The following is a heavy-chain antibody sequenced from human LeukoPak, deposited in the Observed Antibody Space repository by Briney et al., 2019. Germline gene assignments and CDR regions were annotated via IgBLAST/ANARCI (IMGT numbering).Heavy chain of an antibody. D-gene: IGHD3-10*01. V-gene: IGHV4-59*01. CDR2: IYYSGST. Sequence: SETLSLTCTASGGSISSYYWSWIRQPPGKGLEWIGCIYYSGSTNYNPSLKSRVTISVDTSKNQFSLKLSSVTAADTAVYYCARVGTYGSGSYLSWLDYWGQGTLVTVSS. J-gene: IGHJ4*02. CDR3: ARVGTYGSGSYLSWLDY. CDR1: GGSISSYY.